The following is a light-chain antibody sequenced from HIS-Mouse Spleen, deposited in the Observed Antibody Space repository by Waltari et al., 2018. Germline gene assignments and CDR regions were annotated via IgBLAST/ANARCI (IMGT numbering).Light chain of an antibody. Sequence: QSVLTQPPSASGTPGQRVTISCSGSSSNIGSNYVYWYQQLPRTAPKLRIYRNNKRPSGVPDRFSGSKSGTSASLAISGLRSEDEADYYCAAWDDSLSGPVVFGGGTKLTVL. CDR3: AAWDDSLSGPVV. CDR2: RNN. J-gene: IGLJ2*01. CDR1: SSNIGSNY. V-gene: IGLV1-47*01.